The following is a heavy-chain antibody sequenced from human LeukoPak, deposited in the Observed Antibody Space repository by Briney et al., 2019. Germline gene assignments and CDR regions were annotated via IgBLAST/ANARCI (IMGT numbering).Heavy chain of an antibody. V-gene: IGHV4-4*09. Sequence: SETLSLTCTVSGGSISSYYWSWIRQPPGKGLEWIGYIYTSGSTNYNPSLKSRVTISVDTSKNQFSLKLSSVTAADTAAYYCARLGYGPIEYYYYMDVWGKGTTVTVSS. D-gene: IGHD7-27*01. J-gene: IGHJ6*03. CDR1: GGSISSYY. CDR3: ARLGYGPIEYYYYMDV. CDR2: IYTSGST.